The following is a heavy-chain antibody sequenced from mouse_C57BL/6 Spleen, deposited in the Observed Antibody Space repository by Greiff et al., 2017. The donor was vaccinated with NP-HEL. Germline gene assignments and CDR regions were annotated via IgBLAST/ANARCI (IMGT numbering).Heavy chain of an antibody. J-gene: IGHJ2*01. Sequence: QVQLQQPGAELVRPGSSVKLSCKASGYTFTSYWMHWVQQRPIQGLEWIGNIDPSDSESHYNQKFKDKATLTLDKSSSTAYMQLSSLTSEDSAVYYGARGLGYGSSSDYFDDWGQGTTLTVSS. CDR1: GYTFTSYW. D-gene: IGHD1-1*01. CDR3: ARGLGYGSSSDYFDD. V-gene: IGHV1-52*01. CDR2: IDPSDSES.